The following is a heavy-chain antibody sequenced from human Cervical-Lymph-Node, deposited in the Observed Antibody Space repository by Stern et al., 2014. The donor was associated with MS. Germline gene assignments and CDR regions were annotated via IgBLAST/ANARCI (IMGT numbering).Heavy chain of an antibody. V-gene: IGHV1-58*01. CDR1: GFTFISSA. CDR2: IVIGSGNT. Sequence: QLVQSGPEVKKPGTSVEVSCKASGFTFISSAGHWVRQARGQRLEWIGYIVIGSGNTYFAQKFQERITITRDRSTSTVYMELNSLTSEDTAVYYCAARKVRFLESWGQGTLVTVSS. J-gene: IGHJ5*02. CDR3: AARKVRFLES. D-gene: IGHD3-3*01.